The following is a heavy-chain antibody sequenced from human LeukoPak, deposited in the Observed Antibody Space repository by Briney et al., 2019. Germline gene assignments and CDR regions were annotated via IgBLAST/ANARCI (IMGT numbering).Heavy chain of an antibody. V-gene: IGHV1-24*01. J-gene: IGHJ4*02. CDR2: FDPEDGET. D-gene: IGHD3-22*01. CDR1: GYTLTELS. Sequence: ASVKVSCKVSGYTLTELSMHWVRQAPGKGLEWMGGFDPEDGETIYAQKFQGRVTMIEDTSTDTAYMELGSLRSEDTAVYYCATPYYYDSSGYYSLGYWGQGTLVTASS. CDR3: ATPYYYDSSGYYSLGY.